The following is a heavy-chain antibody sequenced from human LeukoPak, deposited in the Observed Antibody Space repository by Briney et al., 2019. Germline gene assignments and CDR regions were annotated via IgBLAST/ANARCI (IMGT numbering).Heavy chain of an antibody. CDR2: IIPIFGSA. CDR1: GGTFSSYT. J-gene: IGHJ6*04. CDR3: ARADYYGSGGMDV. V-gene: IGHV1-69*06. Sequence: SVKVSCKASGGTFSSYTINWVRQAPGQGLEWMGGIIPIFGSANYAQNFQGRVTITADKSTSTVHMELSSLRSEDTAVYYCARADYYGSGGMDVWGKGTTVTVSS. D-gene: IGHD3-10*01.